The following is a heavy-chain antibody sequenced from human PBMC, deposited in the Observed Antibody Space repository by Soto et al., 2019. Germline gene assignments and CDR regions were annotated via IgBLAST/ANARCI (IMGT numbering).Heavy chain of an antibody. CDR3: ARGIAAAGPKLDY. Sequence: EVQLVESGGGLVQPGGSLRLSCAASGFTFSSHSMKWVRQAPGKGLEWVSYISSATTTIYYADSLKGRFTISRDNAKNSLYLQTNSLRADDTAVYYCARGIAAAGPKLDYWGQGTLVTVSS. CDR1: GFTFSSHS. V-gene: IGHV3-48*01. D-gene: IGHD6-13*01. CDR2: ISSATTTI. J-gene: IGHJ4*02.